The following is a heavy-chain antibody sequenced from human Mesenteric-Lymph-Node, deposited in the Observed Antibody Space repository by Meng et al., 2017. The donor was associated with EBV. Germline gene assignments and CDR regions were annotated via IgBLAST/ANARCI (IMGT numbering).Heavy chain of an antibody. D-gene: IGHD4-17*01. Sequence: EVQLVESGGGLVKPGGSLRLSFAASGFTFSNAWMSWVRQAPGKGLEWVGRIKSETDGGTTDYAAPVKGRFTISRDDSKNTLFLQMNSLRAEDTAVYYCAKGHYGDPDYWGQGTLVTVSS. CDR1: GFTFSNAW. CDR2: IKSETDGGTT. J-gene: IGHJ4*02. CDR3: AKGHYGDPDY. V-gene: IGHV3-15*01.